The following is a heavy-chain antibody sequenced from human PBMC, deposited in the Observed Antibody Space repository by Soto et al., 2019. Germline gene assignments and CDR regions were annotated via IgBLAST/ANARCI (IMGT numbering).Heavy chain of an antibody. CDR2: ISHDGNNK. D-gene: IGHD2-8*01. CDR1: GFTFNRHP. CDR3: ARASGHIYATLHGPFDH. J-gene: IGHJ4*02. V-gene: IGHV3-30-3*01. Sequence: GGSLRLSCAASGFTFNRHPLHWVRQAPGKGLEWVAVISHDGNNKYYADSVKGRLTISRDNSMNMLYLQMHGLRTEDTAIFYCARASGHIYATLHGPFDHWGQGALVTVSS.